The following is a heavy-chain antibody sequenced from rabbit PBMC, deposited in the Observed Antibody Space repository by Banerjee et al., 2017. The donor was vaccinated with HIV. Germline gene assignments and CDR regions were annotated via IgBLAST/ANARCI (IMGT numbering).Heavy chain of an antibody. Sequence: QEQLVESGGGLVQPEGSLTLTCTASGFSFSSSYYMCWVRQAPGKGLEWIGCIYTGSTGSTYYASWAKGRFTISKTSSTTVTLQMTSLTAADTATYFCARGTYGYAGYAPNLWGPGTLVTVS. CDR1: GFSFSSSYY. D-gene: IGHD6-1*01. V-gene: IGHV1S45*01. CDR3: ARGTYGYAGYAPNL. J-gene: IGHJ4*01. CDR2: IYTGSTGST.